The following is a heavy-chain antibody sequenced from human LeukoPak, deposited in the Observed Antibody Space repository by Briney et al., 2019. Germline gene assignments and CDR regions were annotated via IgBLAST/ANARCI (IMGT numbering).Heavy chain of an antibody. D-gene: IGHD3-10*01. CDR1: GCTFSRFW. V-gene: IGHV3-7*01. Sequence: PGGSLRLSCAASGCTFSRFWMTWVRQAPGKGLEWVANIKEDGSDKYYVDSVKGRFTVSRDNAKNSLYLQMNSLRDEDTAVYYCARDRGYFVFDYWGQGTLVTVSS. J-gene: IGHJ4*02. CDR3: ARDRGYFVFDY. CDR2: IKEDGSDK.